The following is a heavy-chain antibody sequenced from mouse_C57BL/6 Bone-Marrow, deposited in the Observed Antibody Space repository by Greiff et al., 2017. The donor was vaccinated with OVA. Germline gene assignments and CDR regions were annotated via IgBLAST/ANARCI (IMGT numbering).Heavy chain of an antibody. V-gene: IGHV14-4*01. Sequence: VQLKQSGAELVRPGASVKLSCTASGFNIKDDYMHWVKQRPEQGLEWIGWIDPENGDTEYASKFQGKATITADTSSNTAYLQLSSLTSEDTAVYYCTPSLIGDFDYWGQGTTLTVSS. D-gene: IGHD3-1*01. CDR3: TPSLIGDFDY. J-gene: IGHJ2*01. CDR2: IDPENGDT. CDR1: GFNIKDDY.